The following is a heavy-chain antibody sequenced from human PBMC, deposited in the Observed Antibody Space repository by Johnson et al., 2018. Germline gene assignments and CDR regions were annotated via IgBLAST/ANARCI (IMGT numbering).Heavy chain of an antibody. Sequence: QVQLVQSGGGVVQPGRSLRLSCAASGMSFSTYGMYWVRQAPGKGLDWVALISYDGSTEYYADSVKGRFTISRDTSKNTLYLEMNSLKPEDTAVYYCAKRGGVGVGVFVWAMDVWGQGTTVTVSS. CDR1: GMSFSTYG. J-gene: IGHJ6*02. D-gene: IGHD1-26*01. CDR2: ISYDGSTE. CDR3: AKRGGVGVGVFVWAMDV. V-gene: IGHV3-30*18.